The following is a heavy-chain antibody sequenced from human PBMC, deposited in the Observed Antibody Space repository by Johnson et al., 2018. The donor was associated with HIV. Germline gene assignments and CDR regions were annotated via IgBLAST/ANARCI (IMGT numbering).Heavy chain of an antibody. D-gene: IGHD3-22*01. Sequence: VQLVESGGGLVQPGGSLRLSCAASGFTFSSYAMSWVRQAPGKGLEWVSAISGSGGSTYYADFVKGRFTISRDNSKNTLYLQMNSLRAEDTAVYYCAKDLGNYYDSSGYVGAFDIWGQGTMVTVSS. CDR2: ISGSGGST. V-gene: IGHV3-23*04. CDR3: AKDLGNYYDSSGYVGAFDI. J-gene: IGHJ3*02. CDR1: GFTFSSYA.